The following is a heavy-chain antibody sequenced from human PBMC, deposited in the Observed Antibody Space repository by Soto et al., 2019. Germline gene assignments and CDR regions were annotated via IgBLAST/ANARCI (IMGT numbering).Heavy chain of an antibody. CDR3: AREPKTIFGVMFGMDV. V-gene: IGHV3-48*02. D-gene: IGHD3-3*01. CDR2: ISSSSSTI. J-gene: IGHJ6*02. CDR1: GFTFSSYS. Sequence: GGSLSLSCAASGFTFSSYSMNWVRQAPGKGLEWVSYISSSSSTIYYADSVKGRFTISRDNAKNSLYLQMNSLRDEDTAVYYCAREPKTIFGVMFGMDVWGQGTTVTVS.